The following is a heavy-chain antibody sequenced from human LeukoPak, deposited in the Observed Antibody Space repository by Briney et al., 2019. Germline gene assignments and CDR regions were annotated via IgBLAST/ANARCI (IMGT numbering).Heavy chain of an antibody. J-gene: IGHJ4*02. CDR1: GFSFSSYW. Sequence: GGSLRLSCVVSGFSFSSYWKSWVRQAPGKGLEWVANINPDGSEKHHVDSVKGRFATSRDNAKNSLYLQMDSLRAEDTAVYFCARESSSGWAPSTIARNFDYWGQGTLVTVSS. V-gene: IGHV3-7*01. CDR2: INPDGSEK. CDR3: ARESSSGWAPSTIARNFDY. D-gene: IGHD6-19*01.